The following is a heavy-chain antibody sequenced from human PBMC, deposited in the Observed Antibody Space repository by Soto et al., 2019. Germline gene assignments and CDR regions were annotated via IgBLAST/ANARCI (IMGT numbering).Heavy chain of an antibody. D-gene: IGHD3-10*01. CDR3: AREGKYYFDY. Sequence: EVKLVESGGGLVKPGGSLRPSCAASGFTFSSYSMNWVRQAPGKGLEWVSSISSSSSYIYYADSVKGRFTISRDNAKNSLYLQMNSLRAEDTAVYYCAREGKYYFDYWGQGTLVTVSS. J-gene: IGHJ4*02. V-gene: IGHV3-21*01. CDR1: GFTFSSYS. CDR2: ISSSSSYI.